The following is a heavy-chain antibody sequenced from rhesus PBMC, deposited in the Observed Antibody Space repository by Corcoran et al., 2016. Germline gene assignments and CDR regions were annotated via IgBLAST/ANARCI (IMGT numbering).Heavy chain of an antibody. V-gene: IGHV4-76*01. Sequence: QVQLQELGPGVVKPSETLSLTCAVSGYSISSGYDWSWIRQPPGKGLEWIGNIYGSSGSTNYNPSLKNRDIISKDTSKNQCSLKLSSVTAADTAVYYCARDRATVDFDYWGQGVLVTVSS. D-gene: IGHD5-36*01. CDR2: IYGSSGST. CDR3: ARDRATVDFDY. CDR1: GYSISSGYD. J-gene: IGHJ4*01.